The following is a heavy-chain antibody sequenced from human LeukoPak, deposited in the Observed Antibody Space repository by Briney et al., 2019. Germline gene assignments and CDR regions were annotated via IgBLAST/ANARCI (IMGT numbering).Heavy chain of an antibody. D-gene: IGHD2-2*01. Sequence: ASVRVSCKASGYTFTNYGISWVRRAPGQGLEWMAWISANNGETRYEQNLQGRVTMTTDASTSTAYMELRSLRSDDTAVYYCARVPPSAHQLLSSDYWGQGTLVTVSS. J-gene: IGHJ4*02. CDR1: GYTFTNYG. CDR2: ISANNGET. CDR3: ARVPPSAHQLLSSDY. V-gene: IGHV1-18*01.